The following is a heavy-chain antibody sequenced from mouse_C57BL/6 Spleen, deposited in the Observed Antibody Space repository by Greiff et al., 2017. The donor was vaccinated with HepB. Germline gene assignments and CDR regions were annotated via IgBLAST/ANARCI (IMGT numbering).Heavy chain of an antibody. J-gene: IGHJ3*01. CDR2: ISSGSSTI. CDR3: ARGGGYGYALAWFAY. V-gene: IGHV5-17*01. Sequence: EVKLVESGGGLVKPGGSLKLSCAASGFTFSDYGMHWVRQAPEKGLEWVAYISSGSSTIYYADTVKGRFTISRDNAKNTLFLQMTSLRSEDTAMYYCARGGGYGYALAWFAYWGRGTLVTVSA. CDR1: GFTFSDYG. D-gene: IGHD2-2*01.